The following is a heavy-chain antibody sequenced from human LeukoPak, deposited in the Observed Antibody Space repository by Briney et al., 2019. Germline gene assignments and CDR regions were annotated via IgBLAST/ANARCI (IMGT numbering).Heavy chain of an antibody. V-gene: IGHV4-59*12. CDR1: GGSISRYY. J-gene: IGHJ4*02. D-gene: IGHD2-2*01. CDR3: AREYQLVSDY. CDR2: IYYFGST. Sequence: SETLSLTCTVSGGSISRYYWSWIRQPPGKGLEWIGYIYYFGSTNYNPSLKSRVTISVDTSKDQFSLKLSSVTAADTAVYYCAREYQLVSDYWGQGTLVTVSS.